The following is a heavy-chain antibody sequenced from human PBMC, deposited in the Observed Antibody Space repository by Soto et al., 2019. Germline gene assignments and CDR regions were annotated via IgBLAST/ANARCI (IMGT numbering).Heavy chain of an antibody. Sequence: QVQLVQSGAEVKKSGSPVKVSCTASGGTFSSYSIIWVRQAPGQGLEWMGGVIPIFGKPTYAQKFQGRLTITADKSTSTAYMELTSLRYDDTAVYYCARERSYYYAMDVWGQGTTVTVSS. CDR1: GGTFSSYS. CDR2: VIPIFGKP. CDR3: ARERSYYYAMDV. J-gene: IGHJ6*02. V-gene: IGHV1-69*06.